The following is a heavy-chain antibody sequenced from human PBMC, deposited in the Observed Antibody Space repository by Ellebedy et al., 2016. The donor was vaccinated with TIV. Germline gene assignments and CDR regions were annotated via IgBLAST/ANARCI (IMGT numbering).Heavy chain of an antibody. CDR3: ARVFWSGRHTFYYYYYMDV. V-gene: IGHV4-39*07. D-gene: IGHD3-3*01. CDR1: GGSISSSSYY. Sequence: SETLSLTXTVSGGSISSSSYYWGWIRQPPGKGLEWIGEINHSGSTNYNPSLKSRVTISVDTSKNQFSLKLSSVTAADTAVYYCARVFWSGRHTFYYYYYMDVWGKGTTVTVSS. J-gene: IGHJ6*03. CDR2: INHSGST.